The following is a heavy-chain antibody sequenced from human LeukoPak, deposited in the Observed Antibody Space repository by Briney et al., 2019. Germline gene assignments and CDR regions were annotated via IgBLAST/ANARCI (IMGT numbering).Heavy chain of an antibody. Sequence: SETLSLTCTVSGGSISSSSYYWGWIRQPPEKGLEWIGSIYYSGSTCYNPSLKSRVTISVDTSKNQFSLKLSSVTAADTAVYYCARGRDGYNLFDPWGQGTLVTVSS. V-gene: IGHV4-39*01. CDR1: GGSISSSSYY. D-gene: IGHD5-24*01. CDR3: ARGRDGYNLFDP. J-gene: IGHJ5*02. CDR2: IYYSGST.